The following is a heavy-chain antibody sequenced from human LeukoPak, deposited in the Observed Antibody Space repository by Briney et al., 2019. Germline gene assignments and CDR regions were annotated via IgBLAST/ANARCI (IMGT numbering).Heavy chain of an antibody. V-gene: IGHV4-34*01. CDR1: GGSFSGYY. Sequence: PSETLSLTCAVYGGSFSGYYWSWIRQPPGKGLEWIGEINNSGSTNYNPSLKSRVTISVDTSKNQFSLKLSSVTAADTAVYYCARDYCSSTSCYPYWGQGTLVTVSS. CDR2: INNSGST. D-gene: IGHD2-2*01. CDR3: ARDYCSSTSCYPY. J-gene: IGHJ4*02.